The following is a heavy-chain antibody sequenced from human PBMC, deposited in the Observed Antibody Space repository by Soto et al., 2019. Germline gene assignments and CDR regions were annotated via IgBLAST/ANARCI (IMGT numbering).Heavy chain of an antibody. CDR3: PRDTYYYDSSDHFSADAFDI. V-gene: IGHV3-74*01. J-gene: IGHJ3*02. Sequence: EVQLVESGGGLVQPGGSLRLSCAASGFTSSSYWIHWVRQAPGKGLVWVSRISNDGSSTNYADSVKGRFTISRDNAKNTVYLQMNSLRAEDTAVYYCPRDTYYYDSSDHFSADAFDIWGQGTMVTVSS. CDR1: GFTSSSYW. D-gene: IGHD3-22*01. CDR2: ISNDGSST.